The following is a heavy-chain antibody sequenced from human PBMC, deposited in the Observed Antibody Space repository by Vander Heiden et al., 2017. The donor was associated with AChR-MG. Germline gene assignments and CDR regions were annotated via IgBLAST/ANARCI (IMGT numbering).Heavy chain of an antibody. Sequence: GSLRLSCAASGFTFRNAWMSWVRQAPGKGLEWVGRIKSKTDGGTTDYAAPVKGRFTISRDDSKNTRYLKMNSMKTEETAVYYCTTEGVVEGLLYVGVDYWGQVTLVTVSS. V-gene: IGHV3-15*01. CDR2: IKSKTDGGTT. J-gene: IGHJ4*02. CDR1: GFTFRNAW. D-gene: IGHD3-3*01. CDR3: TTEGVVEGLLYVGVDY.